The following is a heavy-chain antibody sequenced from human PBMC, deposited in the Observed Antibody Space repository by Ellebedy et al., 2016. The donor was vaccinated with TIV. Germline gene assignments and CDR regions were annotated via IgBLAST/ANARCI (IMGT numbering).Heavy chain of an antibody. D-gene: IGHD3-10*01. CDR1: GFAFSSYA. CDR2: IDKSGRST. V-gene: IGHV3-23*05. Sequence: GESLKISCAASGFAFSSYAMSWVRQAPGKGLEWVSTIDKSGRSTYYADSVNGRFTSSRDNSKNTLYLQVNSLTAEDTAVYYSANLAGVHVCYFDYWGQGTLVTVSS. CDR3: ANLAGVHVCYFDY. J-gene: IGHJ4*02.